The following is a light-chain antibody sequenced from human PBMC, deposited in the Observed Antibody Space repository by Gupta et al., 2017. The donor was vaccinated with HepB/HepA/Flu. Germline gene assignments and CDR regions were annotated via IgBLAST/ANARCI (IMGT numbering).Light chain of an antibody. CDR2: DVT. V-gene: IGLV2-14*03. Sequence: QSALTQPASVSGSPGQSITISCSGTSSDVGRYTFVSWYQQRPGKAPKLIIYDVTHRPSGVSVRFSASKSGNTASLTISGLQAEDEADYSCSSYTTITTPYVFGTGTKVTV. CDR1: SSDVGRYTF. CDR3: SSYTTITTPYV. J-gene: IGLJ1*01.